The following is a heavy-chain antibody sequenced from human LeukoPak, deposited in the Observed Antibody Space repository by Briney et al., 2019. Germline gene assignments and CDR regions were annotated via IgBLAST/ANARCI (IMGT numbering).Heavy chain of an antibody. V-gene: IGHV3-66*01. Sequence: PRGSLRLSCAASGFTFSSYEMNWVRQAPGKGLEWVSVIYSGGSTHYADSVKGRFTISRDNSKNMLYLQMNSLRAEDTAVYYCAGGPKQQLLWGRASNGFDPWGQGTLVTVSS. CDR3: AGGPKQQLLWGRASNGFDP. D-gene: IGHD2-2*01. CDR1: GFTFSSYE. J-gene: IGHJ5*02. CDR2: IYSGGST.